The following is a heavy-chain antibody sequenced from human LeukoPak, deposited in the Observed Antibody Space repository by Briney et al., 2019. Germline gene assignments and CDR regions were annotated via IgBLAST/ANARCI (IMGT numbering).Heavy chain of an antibody. V-gene: IGHV4-59*08. CDR2: IYYSGST. Sequence: PSETLSLTCTVSGGSISSYYWSWIRQPPGKELEWIGYIYYSGSTNYNPSLKSRVTISVDTSKNQFSLKLSSVTAADTAVYYCARIITMVRGVYYYGMDVWGQGTTVTVSS. CDR1: GGSISSYY. CDR3: ARIITMVRGVYYYGMDV. D-gene: IGHD3-10*01. J-gene: IGHJ6*02.